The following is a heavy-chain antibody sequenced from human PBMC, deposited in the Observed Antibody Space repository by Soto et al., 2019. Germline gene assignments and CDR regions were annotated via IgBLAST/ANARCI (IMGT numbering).Heavy chain of an antibody. D-gene: IGHD6-6*01. CDR2: IWYDGSNK. CDR1: GFTFSSYG. V-gene: IGHV3-33*01. CDR3: AGLDDFDY. Sequence: SGFTFSSYGMHWVRQAPGKGLEWVAVIWYDGSNKYYADSVKGRFTISRDKSKNTLYLQMNSLRAEDTAVYYCAGLDDFDYWGQGTPVTVSS. J-gene: IGHJ4*02.